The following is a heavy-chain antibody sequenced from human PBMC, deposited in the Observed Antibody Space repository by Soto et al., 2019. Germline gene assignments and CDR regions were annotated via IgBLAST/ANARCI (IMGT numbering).Heavy chain of an antibody. J-gene: IGHJ4*02. CDR2: IYYTGST. V-gene: IGHV4-59*11. CDR3: ARANWYSEY. CDR1: GGSINNHY. Sequence: QVHLQESGPGLVKPSETLSLTCTVYGGSINNHYWSWIRQPPGEGLEWIGYIYYTGSTNYNPSLKSRVTMSVDTSQNQFSLNLASLAAADTAIYYCARANWYSEYWGQGTLVTVSS. D-gene: IGHD7-27*01.